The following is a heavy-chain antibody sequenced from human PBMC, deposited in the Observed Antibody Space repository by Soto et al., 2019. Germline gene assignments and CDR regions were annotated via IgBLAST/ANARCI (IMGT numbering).Heavy chain of an antibody. Sequence: VSGPTLVNPTQTLTLTCTFSGFSLSTSGVSVGWIRQPPGKALEWLALIYWNDDKNYSPSLQSRLTITRDTSKSQVILTMTNMDPADTATCYCAYSWNSLIGAGSPDCLRPIDDWGKGTLVTVAS. CDR2: IYWNDDK. CDR3: AYSWNSLIGAGSPDCLRPIDD. J-gene: IGHJ4*02. D-gene: IGHD1-7*01. CDR1: GFSLSTSGVS. V-gene: IGHV2-5*01.